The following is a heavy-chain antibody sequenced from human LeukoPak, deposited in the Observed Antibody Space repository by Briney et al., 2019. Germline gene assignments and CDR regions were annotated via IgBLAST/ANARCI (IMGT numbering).Heavy chain of an antibody. D-gene: IGHD3-3*01. Sequence: PSETLSLTCGVSGGSINTNTFFWGWIRQPPGKGLEWIGNVFYSGDTMYNPSLKSRVTMSIDTSKSQFSLSLSSVTAADTAMYWCVRQSRIFGVTRPGYMDAWGKGIMVSVSS. CDR3: VRQSRIFGVTRPGYMDA. V-gene: IGHV4-39*01. CDR2: VFYSGDT. J-gene: IGHJ6*03. CDR1: GGSINTNTFF.